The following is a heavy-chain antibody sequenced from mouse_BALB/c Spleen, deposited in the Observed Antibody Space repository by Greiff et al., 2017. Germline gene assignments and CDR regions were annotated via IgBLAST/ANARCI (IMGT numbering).Heavy chain of an antibody. D-gene: IGHD1-2*01. CDR3: ARADYGYDYAMDY. CDR2: IYPGSGST. V-gene: IGHV1-55*01. J-gene: IGHJ4*01. Sequence: VQLQQSGAELVKPGTSVKLSCKASGYNFTSYWINWVKLRPGQGLEWIGDIYPGSGSTNYNEKFKSKATLTVDTSSSTAYMQLSSLASEDSALYYCARADYGYDYAMDYWGQGTSVTVSS. CDR1: GYNFTSYW.